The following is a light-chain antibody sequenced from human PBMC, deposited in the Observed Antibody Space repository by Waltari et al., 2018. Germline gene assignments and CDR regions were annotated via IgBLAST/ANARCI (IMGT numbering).Light chain of an antibody. Sequence: IVLTQSPGTLSLSPGERATLYCRASQSVSNSYLAWYQQKPGQAPRLLLYGASSRATGIPNRFTGSGSGTDSTLTITKLKPEDFAVYYCQHYGSPVPTFGPGTKVDIK. CDR3: QHYGSPVPT. CDR2: GAS. J-gene: IGKJ3*01. CDR1: QSVSNSY. V-gene: IGKV3-20*01.